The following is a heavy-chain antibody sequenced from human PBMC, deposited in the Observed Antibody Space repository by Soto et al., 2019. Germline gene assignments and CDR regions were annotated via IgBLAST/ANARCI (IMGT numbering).Heavy chain of an antibody. Sequence: GVSLRLSCAASGFTFSSYAMSWVRQAPGKGLEWVSAIVGTGGNTYYPDSVKGRFTISRDNSKNTLYLQMNTLRAEDTAVYYCAKDRRLQWCSYGMDVWGQGTTVTVS. CDR3: AKDRRLQWCSYGMDV. CDR2: IVGTGGNT. D-gene: IGHD2-8*01. CDR1: GFTFSSYA. V-gene: IGHV3-23*01. J-gene: IGHJ6*02.